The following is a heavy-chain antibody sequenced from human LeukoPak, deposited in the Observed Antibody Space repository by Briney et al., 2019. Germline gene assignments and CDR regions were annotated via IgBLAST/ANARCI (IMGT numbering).Heavy chain of an antibody. Sequence: PGGSLRLSCAASGFTFSNYWMQWVRQDPAKGLVLVSRVNGDGSHTDYAASVKGRSTISRDNAKNTLFLQMNSLRVEDTAVYYCARLWAGNSGIDYWGQGALVTVSS. V-gene: IGHV3-74*01. CDR3: ARLWAGNSGIDY. CDR1: GFTFSNYW. D-gene: IGHD3-10*02. J-gene: IGHJ4*02. CDR2: VNGDGSHT.